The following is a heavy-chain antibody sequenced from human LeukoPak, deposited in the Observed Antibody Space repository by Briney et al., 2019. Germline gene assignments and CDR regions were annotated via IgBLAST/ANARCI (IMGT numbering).Heavy chain of an antibody. CDR2: IYYSGST. J-gene: IGHJ5*02. CDR3: ARATKHSMSIAARPSWFDP. V-gene: IGHV4-39*07. D-gene: IGHD6-6*01. CDR1: GGSISSSSYY. Sequence: SETLSLTCTVSGGSISSSSYYWGWIRQPPGKGLEWIGSIYYSGSTYYNPSLKSRVTISVDTSKNQFSLKLSSVTAADTAVYYCARATKHSMSIAARPSWFDPWGQGTLVTVSS.